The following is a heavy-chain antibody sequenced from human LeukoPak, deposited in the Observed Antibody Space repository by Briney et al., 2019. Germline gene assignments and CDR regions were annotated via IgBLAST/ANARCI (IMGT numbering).Heavy chain of an antibody. D-gene: IGHD3-10*01. CDR3: ARAIYLDV. V-gene: IGHV4-30-4*01. Sequence: SETLSLTCTVSGGSICSGDYYWSWIRQPPGKGLEWIGYIYYNGRTYYNPSLEGRVAISVDTSKNQFSLKLSSVTAADTAVYYCARAIYLDVWGQGTTVTVSS. CDR2: IYYNGRT. J-gene: IGHJ6*02. CDR1: GGSICSGDYY.